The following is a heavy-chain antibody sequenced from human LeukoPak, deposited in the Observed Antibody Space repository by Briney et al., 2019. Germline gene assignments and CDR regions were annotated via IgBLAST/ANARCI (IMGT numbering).Heavy chain of an antibody. CDR2: INHSGSI. J-gene: IGHJ4*02. Sequence: PSETLFLTCAVYGGSFSGYYWSWIRQPPGKGLEWIGEINHSGSINYNPSLKSRVAIPVDTSKNPTSLKLSCLTAADTDVYCGARGLFWSGYFFDYWGEGTLVTVSS. D-gene: IGHD3-3*01. V-gene: IGHV4-34*01. CDR1: GGSFSGYY. CDR3: ARGLFWSGYFFDY.